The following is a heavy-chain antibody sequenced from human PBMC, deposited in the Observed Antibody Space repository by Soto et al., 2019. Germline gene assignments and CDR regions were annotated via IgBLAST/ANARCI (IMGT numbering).Heavy chain of an antibody. CDR1: GGAFGRYS. Sequence: SVKVSCKTSGGAFGRYSVSWVRQAPGQGLEWIGGVIPVFNTSNYSLKFQGRVAIFADVSTSTVFMELRSLRSEDTALYYCARGDEMTAVTIFEYWGQGTMVTVSS. CDR2: VIPVFNTS. CDR3: ARGDEMTAVTIFEY. V-gene: IGHV1-69*13. D-gene: IGHD4-17*01. J-gene: IGHJ4*02.